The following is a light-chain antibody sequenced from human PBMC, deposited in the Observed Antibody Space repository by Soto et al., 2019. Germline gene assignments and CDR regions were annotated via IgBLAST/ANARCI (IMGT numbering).Light chain of an antibody. CDR2: RNN. V-gene: IGLV1-47*01. CDR1: SSNIGSNY. Sequence: QSVLTQPPSASGAPGQRVTISGSGSSSNIGSNYVYWYQQLPGTAPKLLIYRNNQRRSGVPDRFSGSKSGTSVSLAISGLRSEDEANYYCAAWDDSLSGVLFGGGTKLTVL. CDR3: AAWDDSLSGVL. J-gene: IGLJ2*01.